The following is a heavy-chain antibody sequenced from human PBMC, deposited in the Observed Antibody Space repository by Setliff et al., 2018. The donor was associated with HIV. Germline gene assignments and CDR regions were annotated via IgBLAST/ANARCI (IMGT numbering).Heavy chain of an antibody. J-gene: IGHJ3*01. CDR1: GYGYSTFD. D-gene: IGHD1-26*01. V-gene: IGHV3-23*01. CDR3: AKPTSGMYPRAFDL. Sequence: PGGSLRLSCAAFGYGYSTFDMDWVRQTPGKGLEWVADVSPNGYEKRYADFAKGRFTVSRDNSKNILLLQMDSLGADDTGIYYCAKPTSGMYPRAFDLWGRGTVVTVSS. CDR2: VSPNGYEK.